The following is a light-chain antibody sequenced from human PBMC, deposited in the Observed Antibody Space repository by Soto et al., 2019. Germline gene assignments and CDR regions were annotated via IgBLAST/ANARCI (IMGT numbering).Light chain of an antibody. CDR1: SSDVGGYNY. CDR3: STYTTSNTRQIV. Sequence: QSVLTQPASVSGSPGQSITISCTGTSSDVGGYNYVSWYQHHPGKAPKLMIFDVGNRPSGVSNRFSGSKSGNTASLTISGLQPEDEADYYSSTYTTSNTRQIVFGTGTKVTVL. V-gene: IGLV2-14*03. J-gene: IGLJ1*01. CDR2: DVG.